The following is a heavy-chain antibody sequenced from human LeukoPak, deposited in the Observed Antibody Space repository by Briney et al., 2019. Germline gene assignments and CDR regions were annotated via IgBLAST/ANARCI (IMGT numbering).Heavy chain of an antibody. V-gene: IGHV3-30-3*01. CDR3: AKAKRYYFDY. CDR2: ISYDGSNK. Sequence: GGSLRLSCAASGFTFSSYAMHWVRQAPGKGLEWVAVISYDGSNKYYADSVKGRFTISRDNSKNTLYLQMNSLRAEDTAVYYCAKAKRYYFDYWGQGTLVTVSS. J-gene: IGHJ4*02. D-gene: IGHD4-17*01. CDR1: GFTFSSYA.